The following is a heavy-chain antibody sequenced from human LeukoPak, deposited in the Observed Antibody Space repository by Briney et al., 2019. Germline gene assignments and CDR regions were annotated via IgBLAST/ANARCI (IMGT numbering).Heavy chain of an antibody. CDR1: GYTFIGYY. Sequence: EASVKVSCKASGYTFIGYYMHWVRQAPGQGLEWMGWIHPNSGDTNYAQSFQGRVTMTRDTSINTAHMELSRLRSNDTAIYYCAFHTGTNSFFDFWGQGTLVTVSS. D-gene: IGHD3-10*01. CDR3: AFHTGTNSFFDF. J-gene: IGHJ4*02. CDR2: IHPNSGDT. V-gene: IGHV1-2*02.